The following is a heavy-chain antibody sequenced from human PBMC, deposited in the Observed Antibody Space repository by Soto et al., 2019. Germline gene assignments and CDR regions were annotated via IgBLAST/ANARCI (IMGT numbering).Heavy chain of an antibody. CDR1: GYSFISHY. D-gene: IGHD2-2*01. J-gene: IGHJ4*02. V-gene: IGHV1-46*01. Sequence: QVQLVQSGAEVTRPGASVKVSCKASGYSFISHYIHWVRQAPGQGLEWMGFINPSGGSATLAQKFQGRVTMTRDTSTSTVYMELTILISEDAAVYYCARDYLSSKLSLSYFDFWGQGTLVTVSS. CDR3: ARDYLSSKLSLSYFDF. CDR2: INPSGGSA.